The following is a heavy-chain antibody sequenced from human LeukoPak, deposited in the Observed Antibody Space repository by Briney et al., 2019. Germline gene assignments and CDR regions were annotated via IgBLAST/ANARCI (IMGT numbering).Heavy chain of an antibody. CDR3: ARDSTMVRGVIGYFDC. D-gene: IGHD3-10*01. J-gene: IGHJ4*02. CDR2: IYYSGST. CDR1: GGSMSRYY. Sequence: PSETLSLTCTVSGGSMSRYYWSWIRQPPGEALEWIEYIYYSGSTNYNPSLKSRVTISVDPSKNQFSLKLSSVTAADTAVYYCARDSTMVRGVIGYFDCWGQGTLVTVSS. V-gene: IGHV4-59*01.